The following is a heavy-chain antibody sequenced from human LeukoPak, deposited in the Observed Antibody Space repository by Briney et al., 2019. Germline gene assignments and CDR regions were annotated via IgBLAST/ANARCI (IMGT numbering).Heavy chain of an antibody. V-gene: IGHV1-2*02. CDR2: INPNSGGT. Sequence: ASVKVSCKASGYTFTGHYMHWVRQAPGQGLEWMGWINPNSGGTNYAQKFQGRVTMTRDTSISTAYMELSRLRSDDTAVYYCARVIVPAVDWFDPWGQGTLVTVSS. CDR1: GYTFTGHY. CDR3: ARVIVPAVDWFDP. D-gene: IGHD2-2*01. J-gene: IGHJ5*02.